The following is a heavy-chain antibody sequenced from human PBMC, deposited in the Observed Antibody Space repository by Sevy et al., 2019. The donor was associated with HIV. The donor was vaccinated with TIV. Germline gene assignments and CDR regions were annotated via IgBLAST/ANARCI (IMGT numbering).Heavy chain of an antibody. CDR3: VKEGGGEGGDH. J-gene: IGHJ4*02. CDR2: IQYGGSNK. Sequence: GGSLRLSCAASGFSFSSYGMHWVGQAPGKGLEWMSYIQYGGSNKDYADSVKGRFTISRDNSKNTLYLQMNSLRVEDTAVFYCVKEGGGEGGDHWGQGTLVTVSS. D-gene: IGHD2-21*01. CDR1: GFSFSSYG. V-gene: IGHV3-30*02.